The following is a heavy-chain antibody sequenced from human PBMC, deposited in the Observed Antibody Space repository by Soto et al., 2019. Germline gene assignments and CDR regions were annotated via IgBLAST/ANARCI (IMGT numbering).Heavy chain of an antibody. D-gene: IGHD2-15*01. Sequence: GGSLRLSCAASGFTLSNYAVNWVRQAPGKGLEWVSYISSDSRYIYYGDSVKGRFTISRDNARNSVYLQMNSLRDEDTAVYYCARIKLVDFFFINVDVYDMDVWGQGTPVPVSS. CDR2: ISSDSRYI. V-gene: IGHV3-48*02. CDR1: GFTLSNYA. J-gene: IGHJ6*02. CDR3: ARIKLVDFFFINVDVYDMDV.